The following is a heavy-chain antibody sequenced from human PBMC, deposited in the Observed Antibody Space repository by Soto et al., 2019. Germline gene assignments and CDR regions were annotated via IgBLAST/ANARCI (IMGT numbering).Heavy chain of an antibody. CDR1: GYTFTSYG. D-gene: IGHD3-22*01. Sequence: ASVKVSCKASGYTFTSYGISGVRQAPGQGLEWMGWISAYNGNTNYAQKLQGRVTMTTDTSTSTAYMELRSLRSDDTAVYYCARDHYDSSGYYYDAFDIWGQGTMVTVSS. J-gene: IGHJ3*02. CDR3: ARDHYDSSGYYYDAFDI. V-gene: IGHV1-18*04. CDR2: ISAYNGNT.